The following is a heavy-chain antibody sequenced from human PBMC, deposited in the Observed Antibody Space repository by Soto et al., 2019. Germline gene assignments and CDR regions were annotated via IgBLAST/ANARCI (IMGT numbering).Heavy chain of an antibody. CDR1: GFSLTTSGMR. V-gene: IGHV2-70*04. CDR2: VDWDDDT. J-gene: IGHJ4*02. D-gene: IGHD6-19*01. CDR3: ARTAVAAFVNFDY. Sequence: SVPTLVNPTQTLTLTCTVSGFSLTTSGMRVSWIRQPPGKALEWLARVDWDDDTFYSTSLKTRLTISKDTSKNQVVLTMTNMDPVDTATYYCARTAVAAFVNFDYWGQGTLVTVSS.